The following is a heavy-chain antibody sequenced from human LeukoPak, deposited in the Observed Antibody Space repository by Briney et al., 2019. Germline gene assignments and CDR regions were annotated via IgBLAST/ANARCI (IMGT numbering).Heavy chain of an antibody. CDR1: GFTFSNYW. V-gene: IGHV3-74*01. CDR3: ARGGTSGSLIY. D-gene: IGHD1-26*01. J-gene: IGHJ4*02. CDR2: INSDGGTT. Sequence: PGGSLRLSCAASGFTFSNYWMRWVRQDPLKGLVWVSRINSDGGTTGYADSVKGRSTISRDNAKNTLYLQMNSLRAEDTALYYCARGGTSGSLIYWGQGTLVTVSS.